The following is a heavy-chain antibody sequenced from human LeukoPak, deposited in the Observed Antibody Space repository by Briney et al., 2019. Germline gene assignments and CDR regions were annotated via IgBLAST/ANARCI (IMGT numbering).Heavy chain of an antibody. D-gene: IGHD1-26*01. J-gene: IGHJ6*03. V-gene: IGHV3-30*03. CDR2: ISYDGSNK. CDR1: GFTFTNYW. Sequence: GGSLRLSCAASGFTFTNYWMSWVRQAPGKGLEWVAVISYDGSNKYYADSVKGRFTISRDNSKNTLYLQMNSLRAEDAAVYYCARRKETRELIYYYYYMDVWGKGTTVTVSS. CDR3: ARRKETRELIYYYYYMDV.